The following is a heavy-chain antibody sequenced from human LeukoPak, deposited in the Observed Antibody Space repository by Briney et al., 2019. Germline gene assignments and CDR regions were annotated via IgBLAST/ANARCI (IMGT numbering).Heavy chain of an antibody. Sequence: SETLSLTCTVSGGSISENTFYWGWIRQPPGKGLEWIGTIYYSGSSYYNPSLKSRVTISIDTSKNQFSLKLSSVTAADTAVYYCATGKYQLLGYFQHWGQGTLVTVSS. J-gene: IGHJ1*01. CDR3: ATGKYQLLGYFQH. D-gene: IGHD2-2*01. CDR2: IYYSGSS. V-gene: IGHV4-39*07. CDR1: GGSISENTFY.